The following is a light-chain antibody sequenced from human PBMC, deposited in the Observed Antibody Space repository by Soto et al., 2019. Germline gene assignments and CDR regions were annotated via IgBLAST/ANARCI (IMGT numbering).Light chain of an antibody. Sequence: DIPMTQSPSTLSGSVGDRVTITCRASQTISSWLAWYQQKPGKATKRLIYKASTLKSGVPSRFSGSGSGTEFTLTISSLQPDDFATYYCQHYNSYSEAFGQGTKVELK. CDR3: QHYNSYSEA. CDR1: QTISSW. J-gene: IGKJ1*01. V-gene: IGKV1-5*03. CDR2: KAS.